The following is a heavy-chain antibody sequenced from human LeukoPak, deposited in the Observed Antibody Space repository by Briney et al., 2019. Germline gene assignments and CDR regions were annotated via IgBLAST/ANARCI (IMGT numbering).Heavy chain of an antibody. CDR1: GYTFTSYY. CDR2: INPNGGNT. D-gene: IGHD3-10*01. V-gene: IGHV1-46*01. Sequence: GASVKVSCKASGYTFTSYYMHWVRQAPGQGLEWMGIINPNGGNTSYEQKFQGRVTMTRDMSTRPVYMELSSLRSEDTAVYYCARGYGSGSYYANDAFDIWGQGTMVTVSS. J-gene: IGHJ3*02. CDR3: ARGYGSGSYYANDAFDI.